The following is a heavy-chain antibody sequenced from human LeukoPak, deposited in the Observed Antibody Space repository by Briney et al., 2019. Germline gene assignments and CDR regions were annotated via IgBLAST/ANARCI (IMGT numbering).Heavy chain of an antibody. V-gene: IGHV4-59*01. CDR1: GGSLSSYY. D-gene: IGHD3-22*01. CDR2: IHYSGTT. Sequence: SETLSPTCTVSGGSLSSYYWNWIRQPPGKKLEWIGYIHYSGTTNYNPSLKSRVTISQDMSKNQFSLKLSSVTAADTALYYCARAGYYYDACGPFDPWGQGILVTVSS. J-gene: IGHJ5*02. CDR3: ARAGYYYDACGPFDP.